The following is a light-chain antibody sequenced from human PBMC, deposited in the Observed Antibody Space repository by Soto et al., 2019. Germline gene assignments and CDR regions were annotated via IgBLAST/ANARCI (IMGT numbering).Light chain of an antibody. Sequence: QSVLTQPHSASGTPGQRVTLSCSGSSSNIGTSSVHWFQQLPGTAPKLLISTTNQRPSGVPERFSDSKSGTSASLAISGLQSEDEDDYYCAAWDDSLNGHVFGTGTKLTVL. CDR3: AAWDDSLNGHV. J-gene: IGLJ1*01. CDR1: SSNIGTSS. V-gene: IGLV1-44*01. CDR2: TTN.